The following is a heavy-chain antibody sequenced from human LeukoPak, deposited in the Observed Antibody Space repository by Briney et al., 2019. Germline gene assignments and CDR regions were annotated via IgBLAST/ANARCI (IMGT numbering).Heavy chain of an antibody. D-gene: IGHD3-22*01. J-gene: IGHJ4*02. V-gene: IGHV3-30*02. CDR2: IRYDGSNK. Sequence: GGSLRLSRAASGLTFSNYGMHWVRQAPGKGLEWVAFIRYDGSNKYYADSVKGRFTISRGNSKNTLYLQMNSLRAEDTAVYYCAKDSYYDSSVYYSQIDYWGQGTLVTVSS. CDR1: GLTFSNYG. CDR3: AKDSYYDSSVYYSQIDY.